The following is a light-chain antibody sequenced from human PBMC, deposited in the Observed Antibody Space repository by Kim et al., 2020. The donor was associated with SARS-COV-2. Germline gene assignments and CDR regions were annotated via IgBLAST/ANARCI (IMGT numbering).Light chain of an antibody. CDR3: QVWDSSSDHPV. J-gene: IGLJ2*01. CDR1: NIGGKS. V-gene: IGLV3-21*04. CDR2: YDS. Sequence: SYELTQPPSVSVAPGKTARITCGGTNIGGKSVHWYQQKPGQAPVLVIYYDSDRPSGIPERFSGSNSDNTATLTISRVEAGDEADHFCQVWDSSSDHPVFG.